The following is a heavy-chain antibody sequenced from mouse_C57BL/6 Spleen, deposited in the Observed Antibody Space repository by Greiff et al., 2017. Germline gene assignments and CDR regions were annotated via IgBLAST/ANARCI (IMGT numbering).Heavy chain of an antibody. V-gene: IGHV1-39*01. D-gene: IGHD1-1*01. J-gene: IGHJ4*01. Sequence: VQLQQSGPELVKPGASVKISCKASGYSFTDYNMNWVKQSNGKSLEWIGVINPNYGTTSYNQKFKGKATLTVDQSSSTAYMQLNSLTSEDSAVYYCAKSRLLLRYDAMDYWGQGTSVTVSS. CDR2: INPNYGTT. CDR1: GYSFTDYN. CDR3: AKSRLLLRYDAMDY.